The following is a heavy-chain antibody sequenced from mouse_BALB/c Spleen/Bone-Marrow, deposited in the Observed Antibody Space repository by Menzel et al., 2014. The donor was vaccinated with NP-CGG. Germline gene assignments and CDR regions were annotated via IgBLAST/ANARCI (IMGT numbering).Heavy chain of an antibody. CDR3: TRDLYDGYYYYAMDY. CDR1: GFTFSSYT. J-gene: IGHJ4*01. D-gene: IGHD2-3*01. Sequence: DVQLVESGGGLVKPGGSLKLSCAASGFTFSSYTMSWVRQTPEKRLEWVATISSGGSYTYYPDSVEGRFTISRDNAKNTLYLQMSSLKSEDTAMYYCTRDLYDGYYYYAMDYWGQGTSVTVSS. V-gene: IGHV5-6-4*01. CDR2: ISSGGSYT.